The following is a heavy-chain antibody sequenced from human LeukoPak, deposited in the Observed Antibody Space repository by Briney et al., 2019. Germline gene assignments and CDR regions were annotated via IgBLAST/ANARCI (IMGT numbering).Heavy chain of an antibody. CDR2: ISSTSAYI. D-gene: IGHD6-19*01. Sequence: GGSLRLSCAASGFTFDDYAIHWVRQAPGKGLEWVSSISSTSAYIHYADSVKGRFTISRDNTDNVVYLQMNSLRAEDTAVYYCVRVAVSGPTGWFDPWGQGTLVTVSS. J-gene: IGHJ5*02. CDR1: GFTFDDYA. CDR3: VRVAVSGPTGWFDP. V-gene: IGHV3-21*01.